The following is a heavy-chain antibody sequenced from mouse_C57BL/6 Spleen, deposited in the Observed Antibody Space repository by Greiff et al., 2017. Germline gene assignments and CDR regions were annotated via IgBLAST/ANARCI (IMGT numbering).Heavy chain of an antibody. V-gene: IGHV1-54*01. CDR2: INPGSGGT. CDR1: GYAFTNYL. Sequence: QVQLKQSGAELVRPGTSVKVSCKASGYAFTNYLIEWVKQRPGQGLEWIGVINPGSGGTNYNEKFKGKATLTADKSTSTAYMQLSSLTSEDSAVYFCAKVYGSSLYYFDYWGQGTTLTVSS. D-gene: IGHD1-1*01. CDR3: AKVYGSSLYYFDY. J-gene: IGHJ2*01.